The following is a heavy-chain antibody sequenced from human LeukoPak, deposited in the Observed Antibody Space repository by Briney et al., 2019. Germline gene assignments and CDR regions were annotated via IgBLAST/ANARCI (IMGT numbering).Heavy chain of an antibody. V-gene: IGHV1-69*05. CDR1: GGTFSSYA. CDR3: AREYSYGYGWFDP. CDR2: IIPIFGTA. Sequence: SVKVSCKASGGTFSSYAISWVRQAPGQGLERMGGIIPIFGTANYAQKFQGRVTITTDESTSTAYMELSSLRSEDTAVYYCAREYSYGYGWFDPWGQGTLVTVSS. D-gene: IGHD5-18*01. J-gene: IGHJ5*02.